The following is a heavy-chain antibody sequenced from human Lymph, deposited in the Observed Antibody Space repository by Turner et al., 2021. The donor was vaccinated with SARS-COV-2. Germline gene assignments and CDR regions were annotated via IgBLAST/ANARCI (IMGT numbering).Heavy chain of an antibody. CDR2: ISGSGGST. V-gene: IGHV3-23*01. Sequence: EVQLLESGGGLLQPGGSLRLSCAASGFTVNDYAMSLVRQAPGKGLEWVSTISGSGGSTYYADSVKGRFIISRDNSKNTLYLQMNSLRAEDTAVYYCANLYPTVSWEFPYGMDVWGQGTTVTVSS. CDR3: ANLYPTVSWEFPYGMDV. CDR1: GFTVNDYA. D-gene: IGHD3-16*01. J-gene: IGHJ6*02.